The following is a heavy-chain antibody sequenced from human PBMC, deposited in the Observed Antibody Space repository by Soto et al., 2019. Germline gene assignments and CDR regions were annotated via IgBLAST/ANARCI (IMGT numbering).Heavy chain of an antibody. J-gene: IGHJ6*02. V-gene: IGHV1-2*02. Sequence: QVQLVQSGAEVKKPGASVKVSCKASGFTFSAYYIYWVRQAPGQGLAWIGWINPNSGGTNNAQKSQGRVTRTRDTSTSTVYMELSALISDDTAVYFCARSLLDEDSSSWRSAYYGMDVWGQGTTVTVSS. CDR1: GFTFSAYY. CDR3: ARSLLDEDSSSWRSAYYGMDV. D-gene: IGHD3-22*01. CDR2: INPNSGGT.